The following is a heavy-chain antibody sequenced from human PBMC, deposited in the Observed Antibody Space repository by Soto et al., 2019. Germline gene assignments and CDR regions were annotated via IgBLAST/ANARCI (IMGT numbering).Heavy chain of an antibody. Sequence: PVGSLRLSCAASGFIFSDHYMDWVRQAPGKGLEWVGRTRSKANSHTTEYAASVKGRFTISRDDSKNSLYLQMNSLKIEDTAVYYCARATTVTDYWGQGTLVTVSS. D-gene: IGHD4-17*01. J-gene: IGHJ4*02. CDR1: GFIFSDHY. V-gene: IGHV3-72*01. CDR3: ARATTVTDY. CDR2: TRSKANSHTT.